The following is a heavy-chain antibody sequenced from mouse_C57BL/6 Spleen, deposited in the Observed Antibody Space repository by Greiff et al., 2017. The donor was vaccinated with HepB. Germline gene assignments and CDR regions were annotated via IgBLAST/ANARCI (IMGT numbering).Heavy chain of an antibody. V-gene: IGHV5-6*01. CDR3: ARHRGYSNYGWYFDV. J-gene: IGHJ1*03. CDR2: ISSGGSYT. CDR1: GFTFSSYG. D-gene: IGHD2-5*01. Sequence: EVMLVESGGDLVKPGGSLKLSCAASGFTFSSYGMSWVRQTPDKRLEWVATISSGGSYTYYPDSVKGRFTISRDNAKNTLYLQMSSLTSEDTAMYYCARHRGYSNYGWYFDVWGTGTTVTVSS.